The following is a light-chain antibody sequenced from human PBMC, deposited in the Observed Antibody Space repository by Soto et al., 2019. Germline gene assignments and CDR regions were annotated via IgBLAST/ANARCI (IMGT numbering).Light chain of an antibody. CDR1: SRDVGAYNY. J-gene: IGLJ1*01. CDR2: DVT. V-gene: IGLV2-14*01. Sequence: QSVLNRAASVSGSPGQSITISCTGTSRDVGAYNYVSWYQQHPGKAPKLMVYDVTNRPSGVSDRFSGSKSGNTASLTISGLQAEDEADYFCSSHSNITPYVFGTGTKVTVL. CDR3: SSHSNITPYV.